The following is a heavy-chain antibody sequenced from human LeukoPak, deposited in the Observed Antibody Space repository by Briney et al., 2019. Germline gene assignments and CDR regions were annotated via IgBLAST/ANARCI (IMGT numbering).Heavy chain of an antibody. J-gene: IGHJ4*02. Sequence: GASVKVSCKASGYTFAGYYMHWVRQAPGQGLEWMGWINPNSGGTNYAQKFQGWVTMTRDTSISTAYMELSRLRSDDTAVYYCARGAHRGILTGDFDYWGQGTLVTVSS. CDR3: ARGAHRGILTGDFDY. D-gene: IGHD3-9*01. CDR1: GYTFAGYY. CDR2: INPNSGGT. V-gene: IGHV1-2*04.